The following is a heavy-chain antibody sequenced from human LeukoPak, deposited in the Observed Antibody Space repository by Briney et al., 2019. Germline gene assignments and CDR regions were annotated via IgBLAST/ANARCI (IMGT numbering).Heavy chain of an antibody. J-gene: IGHJ4*02. D-gene: IGHD2-2*01. CDR1: GFTFSSYA. CDR3: AKSKTTSWSDFDY. CDR2: ISGGGGTT. Sequence: GGSLRLSCAASGFTFSSYAMSWVRQAPGKGLEWGSAISGGGGTTYYADSVKGRFTISRDNSKNTLSLQMNGLRAEDTAVYYCAKSKTTSWSDFDYWGQGTLVTVSS. V-gene: IGHV3-23*01.